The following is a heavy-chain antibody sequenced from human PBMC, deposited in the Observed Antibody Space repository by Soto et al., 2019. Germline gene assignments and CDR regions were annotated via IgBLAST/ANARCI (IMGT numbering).Heavy chain of an antibody. CDR2: IYYSGST. D-gene: IGHD6-19*01. CDR3: ARTSTAGQTVSFDY. V-gene: IGHV4-59*03. J-gene: IGHJ4*02. Sequence: PSETLSLTCTVSGGSISSYYWSWIRQPPGKGLEWIGYIYYSGSTNYNPSLKSRITISVDTSKNQFSLKLSSVTAADTAVYYCARTSTAGQTVSFDYWGQGTLVTVSS. CDR1: GGSISSYY.